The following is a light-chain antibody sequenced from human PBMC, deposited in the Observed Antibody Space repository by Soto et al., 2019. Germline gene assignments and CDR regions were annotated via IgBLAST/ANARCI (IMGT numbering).Light chain of an antibody. Sequence: DVVMTQSPLSLPVTLGQPASISCRSSQSLVHSDGKTYLNWFQQRPGQSPRRLIYQVSKRDSGVPDRLTGSWSGTDFTLKITRVEAEDVGVYYCMQGTHWPPYTFGQGTKLEIK. CDR2: QVS. CDR1: QSLVHSDGKTY. V-gene: IGKV2-30*02. CDR3: MQGTHWPPYT. J-gene: IGKJ2*01.